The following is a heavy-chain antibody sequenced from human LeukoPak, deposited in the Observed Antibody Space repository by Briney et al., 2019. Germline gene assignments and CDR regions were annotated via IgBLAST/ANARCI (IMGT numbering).Heavy chain of an antibody. V-gene: IGHV7-4-1*02. CDR1: GYTFTEYS. J-gene: IGHJ4*02. Sequence: EASVKVSCKTSGYTFTEYSINWVRQAPGQGLEWMGWINTNTGNPTYAQGFTGRFVFSLDTSVSTAFLQISSLTPEDTAVYYCVKDLRVVDWGQGTLVTVSS. CDR3: VKDLRVVD. D-gene: IGHD3-22*01. CDR2: INTNTGNP.